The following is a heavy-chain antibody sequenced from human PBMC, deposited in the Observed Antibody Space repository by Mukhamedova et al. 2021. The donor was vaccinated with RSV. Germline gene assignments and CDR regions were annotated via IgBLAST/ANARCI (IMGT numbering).Heavy chain of an antibody. D-gene: IGHD5-12*01. Sequence: GKGLEWVSGISGSGGNTYHADSVKGRFTISRDNSKNTLYLQRGTLRAEETALYYCANSEFTSGPYGGKGTGASVPS. CDR2: ISGSGGNT. CDR3: ANSEFTSGPY. J-gene: IGHJ4*02. V-gene: IGHV3-23*01.